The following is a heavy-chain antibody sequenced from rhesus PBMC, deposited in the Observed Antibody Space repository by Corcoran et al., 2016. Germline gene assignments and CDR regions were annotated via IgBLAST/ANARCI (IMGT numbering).Heavy chain of an antibody. CDR1: GGSFSVYY. Sequence: QVQLQASGPGLVKPSETLSLPSAVSGGSFSVYYCTCIRHSPGKGLEWIGDIGGSSGSTYYNPSLKSRVTISMDTSKNQFSLKLSSVTAADTAVYYCARTPSWGQGVLVTVSS. J-gene: IGHJ4*01. CDR2: IGGSSGST. CDR3: ARTPS. V-gene: IGHV4-165*02.